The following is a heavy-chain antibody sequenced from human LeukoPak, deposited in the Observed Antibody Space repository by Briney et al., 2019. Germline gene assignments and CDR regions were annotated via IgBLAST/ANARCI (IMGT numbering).Heavy chain of an antibody. V-gene: IGHV3-74*01. CDR2: INSDGSST. CDR1: GFTFSSYW. D-gene: IGHD3-16*02. Sequence: PGGSLRLSCAASGFTFSSYWMHWVRQAPGKGLVWVSRINSDGSSTSYADSVKGRFTISRDNAKNTLYLQMNSLRAEDTAVYYCAKDRHDYVWGSYRYPDYYFDYWGQGTLVTVSS. CDR3: AKDRHDYVWGSYRYPDYYFDY. J-gene: IGHJ4*02.